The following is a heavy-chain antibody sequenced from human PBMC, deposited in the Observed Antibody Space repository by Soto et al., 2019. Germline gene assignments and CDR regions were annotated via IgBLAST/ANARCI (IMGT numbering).Heavy chain of an antibody. J-gene: IGHJ4*02. Sequence: QVQLVESGGGVVQPGRSLRLSCAASGLTFSTYGMHWVRQAPGKGLECVAITPYDGSYKYYVDSVKGRFTISRDNSKNTLYLQMDSLRAEDTAVYYCATLNYGGDDCWGQGTLVTVSS. D-gene: IGHD4-17*01. CDR1: GLTFSTYG. CDR2: TPYDGSYK. V-gene: IGHV3-30*03. CDR3: ATLNYGGDDC.